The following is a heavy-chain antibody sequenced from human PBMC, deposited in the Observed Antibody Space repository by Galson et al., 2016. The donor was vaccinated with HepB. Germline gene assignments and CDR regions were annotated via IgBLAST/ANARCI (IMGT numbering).Heavy chain of an antibody. V-gene: IGHV4-39*01. CDR3: STCIAAPDTGAFDV. J-gene: IGHJ3*01. D-gene: IGHD6-13*01. CDR2: IYYSGST. Sequence: SETLSLTCTVSGGSISSSSYYWGWIRQPPGKGLEWIGTIYYSGSTYYTPSPKSRVTISVDTSTNQFSLKLTSVTAADTAVYYCSTCIAAPDTGAFDVWGQGTMVTVSS. CDR1: GGSISSSSYY.